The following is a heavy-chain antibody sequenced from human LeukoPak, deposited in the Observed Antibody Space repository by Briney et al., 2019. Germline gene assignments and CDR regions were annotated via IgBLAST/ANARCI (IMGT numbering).Heavy chain of an antibody. CDR3: ARGLHYNILTGGMDV. V-gene: IGHV4-34*01. CDR1: GGSFSGYY. J-gene: IGHJ6*02. D-gene: IGHD3-9*01. Sequence: ASETLSLTCAVFGGSFSGYYWSWIRQSPEKGLEWIGEMSHTGATNYNPSLKSRVTVSVDTSKKQFSLNLGSVTAADTAVYYCARGLHYNILTGGMDVWGQGTMVIVSS. CDR2: MSHTGAT.